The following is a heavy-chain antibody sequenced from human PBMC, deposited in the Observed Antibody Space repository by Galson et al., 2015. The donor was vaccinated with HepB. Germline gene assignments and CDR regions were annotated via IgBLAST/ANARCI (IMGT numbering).Heavy chain of an antibody. J-gene: IGHJ3*02. V-gene: IGHV3-9*01. D-gene: IGHD2-21*02. CDR1: GFTFDDYA. CDR2: ISWNSGSI. Sequence: SLRLSCAASGFTFDDYAMHWVRQAPGKGLEWVSGISWNSGSIGYADSVKGRFTISRDNAKNSLYLQMNSLRAEDTALYYCAKDSLDCGGDCLGYAFDIWGQGTMVTVSS. CDR3: AKDSLDCGGDCLGYAFDI.